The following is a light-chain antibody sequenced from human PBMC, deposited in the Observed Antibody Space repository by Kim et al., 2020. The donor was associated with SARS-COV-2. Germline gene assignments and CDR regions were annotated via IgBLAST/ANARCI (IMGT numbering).Light chain of an antibody. CDR3: MQALQTRYS. CDR2: LGS. J-gene: IGKJ2*03. CDR1: QSLLHSNGYNY. V-gene: IGKV2-28*01. Sequence: EPASISCMSSQSLLHSNGYNYLDWYLQKPGQSPQLLIYLGSNRASGVPDRFSGSGSGTDFTLKISRVEAEDVGVYYCMQALQTRYSFGQGTKLEI.